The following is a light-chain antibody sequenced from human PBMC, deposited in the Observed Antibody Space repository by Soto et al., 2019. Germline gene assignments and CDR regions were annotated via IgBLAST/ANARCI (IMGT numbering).Light chain of an antibody. CDR3: QPRSDCPLP. Sequence: EIVLTQSPATLSLSPGGRATLSCRASQSVTNYLAWSQQKPGQAPRLLIYEASYRATGIPARFSGSGSGTDVTLTISILGPEDFALYYCQPRSDCPLPFGQGTRLEIQ. V-gene: IGKV3-11*01. CDR1: QSVTNY. J-gene: IGKJ5*01. CDR2: EAS.